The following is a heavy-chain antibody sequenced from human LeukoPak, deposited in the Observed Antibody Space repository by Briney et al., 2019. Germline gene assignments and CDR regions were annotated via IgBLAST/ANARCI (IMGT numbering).Heavy chain of an antibody. D-gene: IGHD3-16*01. V-gene: IGHV4-59*11. CDR1: GGTIRGHY. Sequence: SETLSLTCTGSGGTIRGHYWTWIRQPPGKGLEWIGQIHYSGKADYNPSLRSRINISVDMSKNQMSLKVNSVTAADTAVYYCARFGVDYDMDVWGQGTTVTVS. CDR3: ARFGVDYDMDV. CDR2: IHYSGKA. J-gene: IGHJ6*02.